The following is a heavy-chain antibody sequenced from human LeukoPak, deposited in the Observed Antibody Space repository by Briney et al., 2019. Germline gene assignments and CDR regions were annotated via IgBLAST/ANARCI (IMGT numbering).Heavy chain of an antibody. Sequence: GGSLRLSCAASGFTFSSYGVHWVRQAPGKGLEWVAVIWYDGSNKYYADSVKSRFTISRDNSKNTLYLQMNSLRAKDTAVYYCARGEQQLVLPFDYWGQGTLVTVSS. D-gene: IGHD6-13*01. V-gene: IGHV3-33*01. J-gene: IGHJ4*02. CDR3: ARGEQQLVLPFDY. CDR2: IWYDGSNK. CDR1: GFTFSSYG.